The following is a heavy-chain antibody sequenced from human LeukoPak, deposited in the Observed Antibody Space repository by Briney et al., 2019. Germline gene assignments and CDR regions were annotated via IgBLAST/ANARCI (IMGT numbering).Heavy chain of an antibody. V-gene: IGHV3-23*01. D-gene: IGHD2-15*01. CDR3: AKDSEDIVVVVAATPYLGAFDP. CDR1: GFTFSSYG. J-gene: IGHJ5*02. Sequence: GGSLRLSCAASGFTFSSYGMHWVRQAPGKGLEWVSAISGSGGSTYYADSVKGRLTISRDNSKNTLYLQMNSLRAEDTAVYYCAKDSEDIVVVVAATPYLGAFDPWGQGTLVTVSS. CDR2: ISGSGGST.